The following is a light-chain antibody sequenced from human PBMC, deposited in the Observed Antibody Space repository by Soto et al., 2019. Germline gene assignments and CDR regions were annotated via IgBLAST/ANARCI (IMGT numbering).Light chain of an antibody. CDR2: GAS. V-gene: IGKV3-11*01. CDR3: QQRSNWPLT. Sequence: EIVLTQSPATLSLSPGERATLSCRASQSVSAYLAWYQQQPGQAPRLLIYGASNRATGIPARFRGSGSGTDFALTISSLEPEDFAVYYCQQRSNWPLTFGGGTKVEI. J-gene: IGKJ4*01. CDR1: QSVSAY.